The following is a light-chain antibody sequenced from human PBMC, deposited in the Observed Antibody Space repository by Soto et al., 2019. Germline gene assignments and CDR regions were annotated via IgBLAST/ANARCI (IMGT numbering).Light chain of an antibody. CDR1: QSVSSSY. J-gene: IGKJ1*01. CDR2: GAS. Sequence: VLAQTYGTLSLYPGERATLSCRDSQSVSSSYLAWYQQKPGQAPRLLIYGASNRATGIPDRFSGSGSGTDFTLTISRLEPEDFAVYYCQQYGSSPWTFGQGTKVDNK. V-gene: IGKV3-20*01. CDR3: QQYGSSPWT.